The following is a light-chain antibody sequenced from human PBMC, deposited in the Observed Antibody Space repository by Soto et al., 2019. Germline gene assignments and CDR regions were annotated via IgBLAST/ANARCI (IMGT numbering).Light chain of an antibody. V-gene: IGLV2-14*03. CDR2: DVS. CDR3: SSYTTSNTRQIV. CDR1: SSDVGAYDF. Sequence: SVLTQPASVSGSPGQSIAISCTGTSSDVGAYDFVSWYQQHPDKAPKLLIYDVSNRPSGVSNRFSGSKSGNTASLTISGLQAEDEADYYCSSYTTSNTRQIVFGTGTKVTVL. J-gene: IGLJ1*01.